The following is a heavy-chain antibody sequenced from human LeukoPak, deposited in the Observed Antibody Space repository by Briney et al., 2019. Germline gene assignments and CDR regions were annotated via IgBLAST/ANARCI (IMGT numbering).Heavy chain of an antibody. Sequence: PGGSLRLSCAASGFTFSSYGMHWVRQAPGKGLEWVAVISYDGSNKYYADSVKGRFTISRDNSKNTLYLQMNSLRAEDTAVYYCARGSRYESGGYYYFDYWGQGTLVTVSS. CDR3: ARGSRYESGGYYYFDY. V-gene: IGHV3-30*03. D-gene: IGHD3-22*01. J-gene: IGHJ4*02. CDR1: GFTFSSYG. CDR2: ISYDGSNK.